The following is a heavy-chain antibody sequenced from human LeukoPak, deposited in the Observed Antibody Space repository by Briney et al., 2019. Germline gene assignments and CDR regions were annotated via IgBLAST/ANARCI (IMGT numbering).Heavy chain of an antibody. V-gene: IGHV3-23*01. J-gene: IGHJ1*01. CDR1: GFTFSSYA. D-gene: IGHD6-19*01. Sequence: GGSLRLSCAASGFTFSSYAMSWVRQAPGKGLEWVSAINGGSTYYADSVKGRFTISRDNSKNTLYMQMNSLRAEEKTVNDCAKESGARAVAGTAEYFQHWGQGTLVTVSS. CDR2: INGGST. CDR3: AKESGARAVAGTAEYFQH.